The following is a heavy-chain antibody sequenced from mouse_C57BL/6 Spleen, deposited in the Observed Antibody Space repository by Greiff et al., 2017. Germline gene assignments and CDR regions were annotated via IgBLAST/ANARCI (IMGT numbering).Heavy chain of an antibody. CDR1: GYSFTDYN. CDR3: ARSGYYGSPGAMDY. CDR2: INPNYGTT. Sequence: EVQLQQSGPELVKPSASVKISCKASGYSFTDYNMNWVKQSNGKSLEWIGVINPNYGTTSYNQKFKGKATLTVDQSSSTAYMQLNSLTSEDSAVYYCARSGYYGSPGAMDYWGQGTSVTVSS. V-gene: IGHV1-39*01. J-gene: IGHJ4*01. D-gene: IGHD1-1*01.